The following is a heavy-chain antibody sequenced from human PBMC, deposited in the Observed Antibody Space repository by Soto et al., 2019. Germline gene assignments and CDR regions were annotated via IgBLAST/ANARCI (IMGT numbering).Heavy chain of an antibody. D-gene: IGHD5-12*01. CDR1: GYTFTSYY. V-gene: IGHV1-46*01. CDR2: INPSGGST. J-gene: IGHJ4*02. Sequence: ASVKVSCKASGYTFTSYYMYWVRQAPGQGLEWMGIINPSGGSTSYAQKFQGRVTMTRDTSTSTVYMELSSLRSEDTAVYYCARAGHRMATMRNWGQGTLVTVSS. CDR3: ARAGHRMATMRN.